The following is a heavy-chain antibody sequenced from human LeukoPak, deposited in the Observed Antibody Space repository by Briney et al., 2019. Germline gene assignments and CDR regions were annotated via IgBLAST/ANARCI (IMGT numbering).Heavy chain of an antibody. CDR1: GGSISSGGYY. J-gene: IGHJ4*02. V-gene: IGHV4-31*03. D-gene: IGHD2-21*01. CDR2: IYYSGST. Sequence: SETLSVTCTVSGGSISSGGYYWSWIRQHPGKGLEWIGYIYYSGSTYYNPSLKSRVTISVDTSKNQFSLKLSSVTAADTAVYYCAARGSDSLYFDYWGQGTLVTVSS. CDR3: AARGSDSLYFDY.